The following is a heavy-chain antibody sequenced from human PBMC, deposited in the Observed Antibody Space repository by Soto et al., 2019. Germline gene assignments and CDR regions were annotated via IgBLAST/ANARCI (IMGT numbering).Heavy chain of an antibody. D-gene: IGHD6-19*01. V-gene: IGHV1-69*06. J-gene: IGHJ4*02. CDR3: ARDNIVAVAGTGEDYFDY. Sequence: SVKVSCKASGGTFSSYAISWVRQAPGQGLGWMGGIIPIFGTANYAQKFQGRVTITADKSTSTAYMELSSLRSEDTAVYYCARDNIVAVAGTGEDYFDYWGQGTLVTVYS. CDR1: GGTFSSYA. CDR2: IIPIFGTA.